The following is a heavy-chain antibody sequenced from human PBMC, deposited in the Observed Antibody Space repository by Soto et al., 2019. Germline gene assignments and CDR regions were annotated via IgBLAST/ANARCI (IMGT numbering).Heavy chain of an antibody. J-gene: IGHJ4*02. Sequence: SETLSLTCTVSGGSIISYYWSWILQPPWKGLEWIGYIYYSASTNYSPSLKSRVTISVDTSKNQFSLNLSSVTAADTAVYYCARQGPYGGGDCYSIYYRGQANLVTVSS. V-gene: IGHV4-59*08. CDR2: IYYSAST. D-gene: IGHD2-21*02. CDR1: GGSIISYY. CDR3: ARQGPYGGGDCYSIYY.